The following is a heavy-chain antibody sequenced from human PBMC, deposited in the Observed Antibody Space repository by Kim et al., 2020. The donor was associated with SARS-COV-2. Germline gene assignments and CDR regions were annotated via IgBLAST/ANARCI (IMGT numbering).Heavy chain of an antibody. CDR1: GFTFDDYA. V-gene: IGHV3-9*01. Sequence: GGSLRLSCAASGFTFDDYAMHWVRQAPGKGLEWVSGISWNSGSIGYADSVKGRFTISRDNAKNSLYLQMNSLRAEDTALYYCAKTPDPVLLWFGELSNLYFDYWGQGTLVTVSS. J-gene: IGHJ4*02. D-gene: IGHD3-10*01. CDR2: ISWNSGSI. CDR3: AKTPDPVLLWFGELSNLYFDY.